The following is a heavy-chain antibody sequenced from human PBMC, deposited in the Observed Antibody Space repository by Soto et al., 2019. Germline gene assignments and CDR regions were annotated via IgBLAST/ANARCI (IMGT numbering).Heavy chain of an antibody. V-gene: IGHV4-30-4*01. J-gene: IGHJ4*02. CDR3: ASGYSGYDSSPPSLDY. Sequence: QVQLQESGPGLVKPSQTLSLTCTVSGGSISSGDYYWSWIRQPPGKGLEWIGYIYYSGSTYYNPSLKSRVTISVDTSKNQFSLKLSSVTAADTAVYYCASGYSGYDSSPPSLDYWGQGTLVTVSS. CDR1: GGSISSGDYY. CDR2: IYYSGST. D-gene: IGHD5-12*01.